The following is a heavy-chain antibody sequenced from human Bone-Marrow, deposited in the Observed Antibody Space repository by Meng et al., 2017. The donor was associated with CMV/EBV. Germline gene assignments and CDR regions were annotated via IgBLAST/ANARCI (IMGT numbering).Heavy chain of an antibody. J-gene: IGHJ4*02. D-gene: IGHD5-12*01. CDR1: GYTFTGYY. CDR2: INPNSGGT. Sequence: ASVKVSCKASGYTFTGYYMHWVRQAPGQGLEWMGWINPNSGGTNYAQKFQGRVTMTRDTSISTAYMELSRLRSDDTAEYYCARPRGYSGYDPFDYWGQGTLVTVSS. CDR3: ARPRGYSGYDPFDY. V-gene: IGHV1-2*02.